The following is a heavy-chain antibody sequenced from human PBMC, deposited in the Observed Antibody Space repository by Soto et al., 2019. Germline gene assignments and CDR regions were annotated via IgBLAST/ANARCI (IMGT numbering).Heavy chain of an antibody. D-gene: IGHD6-19*01. CDR3: ARPLSSGWAGADY. V-gene: IGHV5-51*01. CDR2: IYPGDSDT. CDR1: GYTFSGYW. J-gene: IGHJ4*02. Sequence: GESLKISCKGSGYTFSGYWIGWVRQMPGKGLEWMGIIYPGDSDTRYSPSFQGQVTMSVDKSINTAYLQWSSLKPSDTTTYYCARPLSSGWAGADYWGQGTLVTVSS.